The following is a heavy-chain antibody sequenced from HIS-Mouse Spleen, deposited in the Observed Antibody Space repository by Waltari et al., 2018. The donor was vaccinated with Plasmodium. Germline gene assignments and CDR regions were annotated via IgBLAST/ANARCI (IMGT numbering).Heavy chain of an antibody. CDR3: ARDYITIFGVVIIGWYFDL. CDR2: IKQDGREK. J-gene: IGHJ2*01. Sequence: EVQLVESGGGLVQPGGSLRLSCAASGFTFSSYWMSCVRQAQGKGLVWVANIKQDGREKYYVDSVKGRFTISRDNAKNSLYLQMNSLRAEDTAVYYCARDYITIFGVVIIGWYFDLWGRGTLVTVSS. D-gene: IGHD3-3*01. CDR1: GFTFSSYW. V-gene: IGHV3-7*01.